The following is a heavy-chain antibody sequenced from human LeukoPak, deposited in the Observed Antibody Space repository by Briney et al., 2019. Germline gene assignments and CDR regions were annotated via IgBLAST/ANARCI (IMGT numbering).Heavy chain of an antibody. Sequence: GGSLRLSCAASGFTFSSYAMSWVRQAPGKGLEWVSAISGSGGSTYYAGSVKGRFTISRDNSKNTLYLQMNSLRAEDTAVYYCANSRYSGSYYFDYWGQGTLVTVSS. D-gene: IGHD1-26*01. CDR2: ISGSGGST. J-gene: IGHJ4*02. V-gene: IGHV3-23*01. CDR1: GFTFSSYA. CDR3: ANSRYSGSYYFDY.